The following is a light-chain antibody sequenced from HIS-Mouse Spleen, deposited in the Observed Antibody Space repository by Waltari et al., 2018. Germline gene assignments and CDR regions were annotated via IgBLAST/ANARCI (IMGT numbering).Light chain of an antibody. CDR1: SSDVGGYNY. V-gene: IGLV2-11*01. CDR3: CSYAGSYTGV. J-gene: IGLJ1*01. Sequence: QSALTQPRPVSGSPGQSVTISCTGTSSDVGGYNYVSWYQQHPGKAPKLMIYDVSKRPSGVPDRFSGSKSGNTASLTISGLQAEDEADYYCCSYAGSYTGVFGTGTKVTVL. CDR2: DVS.